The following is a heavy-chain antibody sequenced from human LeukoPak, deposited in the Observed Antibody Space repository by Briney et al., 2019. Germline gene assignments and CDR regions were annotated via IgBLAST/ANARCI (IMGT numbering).Heavy chain of an antibody. CDR2: INPDSGGT. J-gene: IGHJ5*02. Sequence: ASVKVSCKASGYTFTGYYMHWVRQVPGQGLEWMGWINPDSGGTNYAQKFQGRVTMTRDTSISTAYMELSRLRSDDTAVYYCARRDYGDGFNWFDPWGQGTLVTVSS. D-gene: IGHD4-17*01. V-gene: IGHV1-2*02. CDR1: GYTFTGYY. CDR3: ARRDYGDGFNWFDP.